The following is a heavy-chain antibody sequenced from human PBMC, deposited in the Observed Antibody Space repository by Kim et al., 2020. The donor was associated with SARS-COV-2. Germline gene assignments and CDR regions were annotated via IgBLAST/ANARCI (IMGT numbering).Heavy chain of an antibody. J-gene: IGHJ4*01. CDR2: IYYSGST. V-gene: IGHV4-39*01. CDR1: GGSISSSSYY. Sequence: SETLSLTCTVSGGSISSSSYYWGWIRQPPGKGLEWIGSIYYSGSTYYNPSLKSRVTISVDTSKNQFSLKLSSVTAADTAVYYCARSIAVAGTFFFFDYWG. D-gene: IGHD6-19*01. CDR3: ARSIAVAGTFFFFDY.